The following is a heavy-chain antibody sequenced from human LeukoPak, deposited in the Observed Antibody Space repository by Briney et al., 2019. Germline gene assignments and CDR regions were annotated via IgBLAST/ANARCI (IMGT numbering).Heavy chain of an antibody. CDR1: GYTFTSYY. D-gene: IGHD5-18*01. V-gene: IGHV1-2*02. J-gene: IGHJ4*02. CDR3: AKDQGRGYTYGLYYFDY. Sequence: ASVKVSCKASGYTFTSYYIHWVRQAPGQGLEWMGWINPNTGDTNYAQKFQGRVTMTRDTSSSTAYVELSRLRSDDTAMYYCAKDQGRGYTYGLYYFDYWGQGTLVTVSS. CDR2: INPNTGDT.